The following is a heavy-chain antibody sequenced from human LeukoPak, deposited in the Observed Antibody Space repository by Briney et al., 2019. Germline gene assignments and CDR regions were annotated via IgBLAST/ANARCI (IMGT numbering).Heavy chain of an antibody. Sequence: SETLSLTCTVSGGSISSSSYYWGWIRQPPGKGLEWIGSIYYSGSTYYNPSLKSRVTISVDTSKNQFSLKLSSVTAADTAVYYCARALGFGEFWFDPWGQGTLVTVSS. J-gene: IGHJ5*02. CDR2: IYYSGST. CDR1: GGSISSSSYY. D-gene: IGHD3-10*01. V-gene: IGHV4-39*07. CDR3: ARALGFGEFWFDP.